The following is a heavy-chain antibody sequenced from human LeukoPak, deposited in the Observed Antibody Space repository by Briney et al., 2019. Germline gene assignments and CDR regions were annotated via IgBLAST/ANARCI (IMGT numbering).Heavy chain of an antibody. V-gene: IGHV4-61*01. CDR1: GGSISGGSYY. J-gene: IGHJ4*02. Sequence: PSQTLSLTCTVSGGSISGGSYYWSWIRQPPGKGLKWIEYIYYSGSTKYNLSLKSRVTISVDTSKNQLSLKLSSVTAADTAVYHCARGEYGLFDYWGQGTLVTVSS. CDR3: ARGEYGLFDY. CDR2: IYYSGST. D-gene: IGHD2/OR15-2a*01.